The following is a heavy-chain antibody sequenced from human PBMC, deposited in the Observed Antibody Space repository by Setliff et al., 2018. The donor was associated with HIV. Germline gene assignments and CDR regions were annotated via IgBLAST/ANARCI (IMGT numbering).Heavy chain of an antibody. J-gene: IGHJ5*02. D-gene: IGHD6-13*01. Sequence: PSETLSLTCAVSGDSISSSNWWNWVRQPPGKGLEWIGEIYHSGSTNYNPSLKSRVTISVGKSKNQFSLKLNSVTAADTAVYYCVRGGDSSSWYWGRWFDPWGQGTLVTVSS. CDR2: IYHSGST. CDR1: GDSISSSNW. V-gene: IGHV4-4*02. CDR3: VRGGDSSSWYWGRWFDP.